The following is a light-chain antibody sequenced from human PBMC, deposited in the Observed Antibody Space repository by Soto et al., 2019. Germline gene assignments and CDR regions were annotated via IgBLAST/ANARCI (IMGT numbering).Light chain of an antibody. CDR3: CSYAGSYTWE. CDR1: SSDVGDYNY. J-gene: IGLJ3*02. V-gene: IGLV2-11*01. CDR2: AVN. Sequence: QSALTQPRSVSGSPGQSVTISCTGTSSDVGDYNYVSWYQQHPGKAPKLLIYAVNVRPSGVPDRISGSKSGNTASLTISGLQAEDEADYSCCSYAGSYTWEFGGGTKDTIL.